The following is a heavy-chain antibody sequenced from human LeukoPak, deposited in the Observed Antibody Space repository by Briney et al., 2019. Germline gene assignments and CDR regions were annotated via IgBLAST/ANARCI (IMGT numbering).Heavy chain of an antibody. CDR3: VREGLAFDC. V-gene: IGHV3-7*01. J-gene: IGHJ4*02. CDR1: EFSFSAYW. CDR2: IKQDGSEK. Sequence: GGSLRLSCAASEFSFSAYWMSWVRQAPGKGLEWVANIKQDGSEKYYVDSVNGRFTISRDNAKNSVYLQLNSLRAEDTAVYYCVREGLAFDCWGQGTLVTVSS.